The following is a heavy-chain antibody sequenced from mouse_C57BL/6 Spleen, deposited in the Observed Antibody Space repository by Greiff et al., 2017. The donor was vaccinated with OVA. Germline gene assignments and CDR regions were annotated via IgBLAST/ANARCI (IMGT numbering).Heavy chain of an antibody. J-gene: IGHJ1*03. CDR3: ARHVGSPLYGSSWGDWYFDV. D-gene: IGHD1-1*01. CDR1: GFSLTSYG. Sequence: QVQLKESGPGLVAPSQSLSITCTVSGFSLTSYGVHWVRQPPGKGLEWLVVIWSDGSTTYNSALKSRLSISKDNSKSQVFLKMNSLQTDDTAMYYCARHVGSPLYGSSWGDWYFDVWGTGTTVTVSS. CDR2: IWSDGST. V-gene: IGHV2-6-1*01.